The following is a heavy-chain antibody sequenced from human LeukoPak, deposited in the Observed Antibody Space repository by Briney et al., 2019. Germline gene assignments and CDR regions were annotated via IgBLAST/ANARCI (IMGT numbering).Heavy chain of an antibody. Sequence: SETLSLTCAVYGGSFSGYYWSWIRQPPGKGLEWIGEINHSGSTNYNPSLKSRVTISVDTSKNQFSLKLSSVTAADTAVHYCARGLSVAPIWINWFAPWGQGTLVTVSS. CDR3: ARGLSVAPIWINWFAP. V-gene: IGHV4-34*01. J-gene: IGHJ5*02. CDR2: INHSGST. CDR1: GGSFSGYY. D-gene: IGHD3-9*01.